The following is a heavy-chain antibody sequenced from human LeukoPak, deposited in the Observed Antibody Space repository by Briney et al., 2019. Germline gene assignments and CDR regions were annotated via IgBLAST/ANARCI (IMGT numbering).Heavy chain of an antibody. D-gene: IGHD2-2*01. CDR3: AKDGRYCSSTSCQTLADY. CDR1: GFTFSSYA. J-gene: IGHJ4*02. V-gene: IGHV3-23*01. CDR2: ISGSGGST. Sequence: PGGSLRLSCAASGFTFSSYAMSWVRQAPGKGLEWVSAISGSGGSTYYADSVKGRFTISRDNSKNTLYLQMNSLRAEDTAVYYCAKDGRYCSSTSCQTLADYWGQGTLVTVSS.